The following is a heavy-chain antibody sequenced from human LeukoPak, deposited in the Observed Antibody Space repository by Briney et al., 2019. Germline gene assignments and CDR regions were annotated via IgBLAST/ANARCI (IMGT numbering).Heavy chain of an antibody. CDR1: GYTFTSYA. D-gene: IGHD6-19*01. J-gene: IGHJ5*02. Sequence: ASVKVSCKASGYTFTSYAMHWVRQAPGQRLEWMGWINAGNGNTKYSQKFQGRVTITRDTSASTAYMELSSLRSEDTAAYYCARAPTPAPYSSGWYRGNWFDPWGQGTLVTVSS. CDR2: INAGNGNT. V-gene: IGHV1-3*01. CDR3: ARAPTPAPYSSGWYRGNWFDP.